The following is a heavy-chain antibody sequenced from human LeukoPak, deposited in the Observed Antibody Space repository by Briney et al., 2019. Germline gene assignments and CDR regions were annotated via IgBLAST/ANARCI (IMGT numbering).Heavy chain of an antibody. Sequence: SETLSLTCAVSGYSISSGYYWGWIRQPPGKGLEWIGSIYHSGSTYYNPSLKSRVTISVDTSKNQFSLKLSSVTAAGTAVYYCARQVDVWGKGTTVTVSP. J-gene: IGHJ6*04. CDR1: GYSISSGYY. CDR2: IYHSGST. CDR3: ARQVDV. V-gene: IGHV4-38-2*01.